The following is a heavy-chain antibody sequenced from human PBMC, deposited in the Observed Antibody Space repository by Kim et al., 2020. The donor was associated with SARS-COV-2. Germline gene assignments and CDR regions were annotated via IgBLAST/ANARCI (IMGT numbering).Heavy chain of an antibody. J-gene: IGHJ6*02. CDR1: GFTVSSNY. V-gene: IGHV3-53*01. Sequence: GGSLRLSCAASGFTVSSNYMSWVRQAPGKGLEWVSVIYSGGSTYYADSVKGRFTISRDNSKNTLYLQMNSLRAEDTAVYYCASCLSYYYYGMDVWGQGTTVTSP. CDR3: ASCLSYYYYGMDV. CDR2: IYSGGST.